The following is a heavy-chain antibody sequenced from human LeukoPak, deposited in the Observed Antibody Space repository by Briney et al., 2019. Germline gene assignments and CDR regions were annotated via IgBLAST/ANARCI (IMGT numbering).Heavy chain of an antibody. D-gene: IGHD2-21*02. J-gene: IGHJ4*02. CDR3: ARGKGLLVVTANYYFDY. CDR1: GFTFSSYS. V-gene: IGHV3-48*02. CDR2: ISTSSSTV. Sequence: SGGSLRLSCAASGFTFSSYSMNWVRQAPGKGLEWVSYISTSSSTVYYADSVKGRFTISRDNAKNSLYLQMNSLRDEDTAVYYCARGKGLLVVTANYYFDYWGQGTLVTVSS.